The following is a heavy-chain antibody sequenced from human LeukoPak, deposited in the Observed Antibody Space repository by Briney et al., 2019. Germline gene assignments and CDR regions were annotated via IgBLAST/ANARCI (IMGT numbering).Heavy chain of an antibody. V-gene: IGHV1-69*05. J-gene: IGHJ3*02. CDR3: ARIWSGYYDAFDI. D-gene: IGHD3-3*01. CDR2: IIPIFGTA. CDR1: GGTFSSYA. Sequence: SSVKVSCKASGGTFSSYAISWVRQAPGQGLEWMGGIIPIFGTANYAQKFQGRVTITTDESTSTAYMELSSLRSEDTAVYYCARIWSGYYDAFDIWGQGTMVTVSS.